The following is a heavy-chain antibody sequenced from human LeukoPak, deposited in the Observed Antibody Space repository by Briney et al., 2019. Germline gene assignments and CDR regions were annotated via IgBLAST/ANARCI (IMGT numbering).Heavy chain of an antibody. J-gene: IGHJ4*02. V-gene: IGHV1-2*02. Sequence: GASVKVSCKASGYTFTGYYMHWVRQAPGQGLEWMGWINPNSGGTNYAQKFQGRVTMTRDTSISTAYMELSRLRSDDTAVYYCARDYVDTAMALNDYWGQGTLVTVSS. D-gene: IGHD5-18*01. CDR2: INPNSGGT. CDR1: GYTFTGYY. CDR3: ARDYVDTAMALNDY.